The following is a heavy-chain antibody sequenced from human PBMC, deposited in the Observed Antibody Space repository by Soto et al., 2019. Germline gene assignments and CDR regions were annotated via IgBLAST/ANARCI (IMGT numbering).Heavy chain of an antibody. J-gene: IGHJ4*02. Sequence: QVQLVESGGGVVQPGRSLRLSCAASGFTFSSYAMHWVRQAPGKGLEWVAVISYDGSNKYYADSVKGRFTISRDNSKNTLYLQMNSLRAEDTAVYYCARVSGVYYYDSSGLGYWGQGTLVTVSS. V-gene: IGHV3-30-3*01. CDR3: ARVSGVYYYDSSGLGY. CDR1: GFTFSSYA. D-gene: IGHD3-22*01. CDR2: ISYDGSNK.